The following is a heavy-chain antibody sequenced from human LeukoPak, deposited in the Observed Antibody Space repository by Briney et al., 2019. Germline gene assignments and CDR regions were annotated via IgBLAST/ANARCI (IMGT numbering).Heavy chain of an antibody. CDR3: ATSKWELLSPYDY. D-gene: IGHD1-26*01. J-gene: IGHJ4*02. CDR1: GFSVSSYW. V-gene: IGHV3-74*01. Sequence: GGSLRLSCEVSGFSVSSYWMHWVRQAPGKGLVWVSRIKSDGSSTSYADSVKGRFTISRDNAKKTLYLQMDSLRDEDTAVYYCATSKWELLSPYDYWGQGTLVTVSS. CDR2: IKSDGSST.